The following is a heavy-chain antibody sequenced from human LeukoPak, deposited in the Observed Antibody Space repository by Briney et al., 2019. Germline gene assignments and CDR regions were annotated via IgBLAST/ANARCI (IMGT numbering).Heavy chain of an antibody. V-gene: IGHV1-2*02. D-gene: IGHD4-17*01. CDR1: GYTFTGYY. CDR3: AREGDYGPGGFDY. Sequence: ASVKASCKASGYTFTGYYMHWVRQAPGQGLEWMGWINPNSGGTNYAQKFQGRVTMTRDTSISTAYMELSRLRSDDTAVYYCAREGDYGPGGFDYWGQGTLVTVSS. CDR2: INPNSGGT. J-gene: IGHJ4*02.